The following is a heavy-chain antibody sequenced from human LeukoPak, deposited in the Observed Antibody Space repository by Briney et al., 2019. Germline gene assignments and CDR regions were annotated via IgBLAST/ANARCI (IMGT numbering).Heavy chain of an antibody. D-gene: IGHD3-22*01. V-gene: IGHV3-30*03. J-gene: IGHJ4*02. CDR3: ARDQRSGYYWGYFDY. CDR1: GFTFSRYS. Sequence: PGGSLRLSCAASGFTFSRYSMNWVRQAPGKGLEWVAVISYDGSNKYYADSVKGRFTISRDNSKNMLYLQMNSLRAEDTAVYYCARDQRSGYYWGYFDYWGQGTLVTVSS. CDR2: ISYDGSNK.